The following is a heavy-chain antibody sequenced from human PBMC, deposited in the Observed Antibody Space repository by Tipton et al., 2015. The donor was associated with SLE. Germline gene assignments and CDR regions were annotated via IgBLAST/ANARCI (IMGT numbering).Heavy chain of an antibody. CDR2: INHDGST. V-gene: IGHV4-34*01. J-gene: IGHJ1*01. CDR1: GVSFGGYY. Sequence: TLSLTCAVHGVSFGGYYWTWIRQPPGKGLEWIGEINHDGSTNYNPSPKSRVTISLDTSKNQFSLKVNSVTAADTAVYYCARHEVSGIGYFQHWGQGTLVTVSS. CDR3: ARHEVSGIGYFQH. D-gene: IGHD6-19*01.